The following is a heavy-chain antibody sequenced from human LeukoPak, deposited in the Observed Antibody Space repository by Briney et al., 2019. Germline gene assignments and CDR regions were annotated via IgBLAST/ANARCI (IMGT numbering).Heavy chain of an antibody. J-gene: IGHJ4*02. D-gene: IGHD1-26*01. CDR1: GDITHY. Sequence: SETLSLTCTVSGDITHYWGWIRQPPGRGLECIGSIYFSGSAYKTPSLGSRVTISLNTSKKKPSLNLNPVTPADTAVYYCGKQKGGGVGSYVAPGPPDYFDYWGQGTLVTVSS. CDR3: GKQKGGGVGSYVAPGPPDYFDY. V-gene: IGHV4-39*01. CDR2: IYFSGSA.